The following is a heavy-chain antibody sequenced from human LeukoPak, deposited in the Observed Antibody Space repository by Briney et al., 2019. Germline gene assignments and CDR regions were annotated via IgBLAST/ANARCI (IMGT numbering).Heavy chain of an antibody. CDR2: SYHNGDT. D-gene: IGHD2-2*02. Sequence: PSETLSLTCIVSRGSIISGDYYWSWIRQPPGKGLEWIGYSYHNGDTYYNPSLKSRISISVDTSKNQLSLKLSSVTAADTAVYYCARAGVVPAAINRAFDIWGQGSVVTVSS. CDR1: RGSIISGDYY. V-gene: IGHV4-30-4*08. CDR3: ARAGVVPAAINRAFDI. J-gene: IGHJ3*02.